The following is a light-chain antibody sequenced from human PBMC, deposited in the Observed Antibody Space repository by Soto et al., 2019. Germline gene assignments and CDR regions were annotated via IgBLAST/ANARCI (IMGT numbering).Light chain of an antibody. CDR1: QDISFF. Sequence: IRMTQSPSAVSAYVGDRVTITCQASQDISFFLNWYQQKPGKAPKLLIYDASILQAGVPSRFSGGGSGTDFTFTISSLHPEDVATYYCQQFDTLITFGQGTRLEIK. CDR2: DAS. CDR3: QQFDTLIT. J-gene: IGKJ5*01. V-gene: IGKV1-33*01.